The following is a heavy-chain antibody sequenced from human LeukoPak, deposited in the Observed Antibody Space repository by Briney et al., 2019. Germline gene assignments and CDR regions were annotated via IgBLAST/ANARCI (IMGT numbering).Heavy chain of an antibody. V-gene: IGHV1-8*01. CDR1: GYTFTSYD. CDR2: MNPNSGNT. CDR3: ASSSTPGTTIRLDY. J-gene: IGHJ4*02. Sequence: ASVEVSCKASGYTFTSYDINWVRQATGQGLEWMGWMNPNSGNTGYAQKFQGRVTMTRNTSISTAYMELSSLRSEDTAVYYCASSSTPGTTIRLDYWGQGTLVTVSS. D-gene: IGHD1-1*01.